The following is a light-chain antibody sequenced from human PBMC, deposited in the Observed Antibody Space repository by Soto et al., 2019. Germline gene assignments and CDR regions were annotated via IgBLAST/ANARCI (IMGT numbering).Light chain of an antibody. V-gene: IGLV2-14*01. J-gene: IGLJ2*01. Sequence: QSVLTQPASVSGSPGQSSTISCTGTSSDVGGYNYVSWYHQHPGKAPKLMIYNVSNRPTGVSNRFSGSKSGNTALLTISGLQAEDEADYYCSSYPSSSTLVVGGGTRLTV. CDR2: NVS. CDR1: SSDVGGYNY. CDR3: SSYPSSSTLV.